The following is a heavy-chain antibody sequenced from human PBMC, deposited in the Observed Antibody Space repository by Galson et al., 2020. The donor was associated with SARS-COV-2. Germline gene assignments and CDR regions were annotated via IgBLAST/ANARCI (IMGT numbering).Heavy chain of an antibody. Sequence: SETLSLTCTVSGGSISSGNYYWSWIRQSAGKGLEWIGHIDATGSTSYKSSLKSRVTISIDTSKNQFSLKLSSVTAADTAVYYCARDFGILTGYRYWGHGTLVTVSS. CDR3: ARDFGILTGYRY. CDR1: GGSISSGNYY. V-gene: IGHV4-61*09. CDR2: IDATGST. J-gene: IGHJ4*01. D-gene: IGHD3-9*01.